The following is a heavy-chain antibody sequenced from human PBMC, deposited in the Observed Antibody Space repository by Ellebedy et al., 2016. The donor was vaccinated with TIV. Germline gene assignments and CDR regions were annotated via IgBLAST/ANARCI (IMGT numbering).Heavy chain of an antibody. CDR3: ARVPDYFGSGSYYLILES. CDR2: LIPIFGTP. CDR1: GGTFSSHA. Sequence: ASVKVSCKASGGTFSSHAMSWVRQAPGQGLEWMGGLIPIFGTPNYAQKFRDRVTITADEPTSTAYMELSRLRSEDTAVYYCARVPDYFGSGSYYLILESWGQGTLVTVSS. D-gene: IGHD3-10*01. V-gene: IGHV1-69*13. J-gene: IGHJ4*02.